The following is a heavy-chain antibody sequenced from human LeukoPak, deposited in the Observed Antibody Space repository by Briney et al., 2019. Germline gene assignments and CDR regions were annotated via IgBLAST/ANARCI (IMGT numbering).Heavy chain of an antibody. J-gene: IGHJ4*02. Sequence: GGSLRLSCVASGFTFRSYSMNWVRQAPGKGLEWVSYISSGSRTIYYADSVKGRFTVSRDNAKNSLYLQMNSLRAGDTAVYYCARESITGHRDFDYWGQGTLVTVSS. CDR3: ARESITGHRDFDY. D-gene: IGHD1-20*01. CDR1: GFTFRSYS. CDR2: ISSGSRTI. V-gene: IGHV3-48*01.